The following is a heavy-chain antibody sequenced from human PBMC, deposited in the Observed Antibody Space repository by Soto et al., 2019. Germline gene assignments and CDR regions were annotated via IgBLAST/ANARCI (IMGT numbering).Heavy chain of an antibody. CDR1: GFTFSSYA. J-gene: IGHJ4*02. V-gene: IGHV3-23*01. CDR3: ASDPAPTDY. Sequence: AVGSLRLSCAASGFTFSSYAMSWVRQAPGKGLEWVSAISGSGGSTYYADSVKGRFTISRDNSKNTLYLQMNSLRAEDTAVYYCASDPAPTDYWGQGTLVTVSS. CDR2: ISGSGGST.